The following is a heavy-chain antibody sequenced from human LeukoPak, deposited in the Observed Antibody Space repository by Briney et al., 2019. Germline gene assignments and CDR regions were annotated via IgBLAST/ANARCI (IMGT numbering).Heavy chain of an antibody. CDR1: GYTFTSYG. V-gene: IGHV1-18*01. Sequence: ASVKVSCKASGYTFTSYGISWVRQAPGQGLEWMGWISAYNRNTNYAQKLQGRVTITRNTSISTAYMELSSLRSEDTAVYYCARGGSGSGNYYHPVSGGYWFDPWGQGTLVTVSS. J-gene: IGHJ5*02. CDR3: ARGGSGSGNYYHPVSGGYWFDP. D-gene: IGHD3-10*01. CDR2: ISAYNRNT.